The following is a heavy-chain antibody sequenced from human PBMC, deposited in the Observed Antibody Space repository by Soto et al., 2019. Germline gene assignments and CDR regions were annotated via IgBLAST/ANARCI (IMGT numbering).Heavy chain of an antibody. Sequence: SVKVSCKASGGTFSSYAISWVRQAPGQGLEWMGGIIPILGTANYAQKFQGRVTITADESTSTAYMELSSLRSEDTAVYYCARAAKEAAAFSRYYGMDVWGQGTTVTVSS. CDR2: IIPILGTA. CDR1: GGTFSSYA. V-gene: IGHV1-69*13. J-gene: IGHJ6*02. D-gene: IGHD6-13*01. CDR3: ARAAKEAAAFSRYYGMDV.